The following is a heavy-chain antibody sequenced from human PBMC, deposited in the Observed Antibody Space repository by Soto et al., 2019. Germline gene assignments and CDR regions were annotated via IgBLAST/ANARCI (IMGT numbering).Heavy chain of an antibody. D-gene: IGHD1-20*01. Sequence: PGGSLRLSCVGSGFTFSTYSIHWVRQAPGKGLEWVSSISSRSDIYYANSVKGRFTISRDNAKNSVSLQMNSLRAEDTAVYYCEREYNAWPLAYGLDVWGQGTTVTVYS. CDR1: GFTFSTYS. CDR3: EREYNAWPLAYGLDV. CDR2: ISSRSDI. V-gene: IGHV3-21*01. J-gene: IGHJ6*02.